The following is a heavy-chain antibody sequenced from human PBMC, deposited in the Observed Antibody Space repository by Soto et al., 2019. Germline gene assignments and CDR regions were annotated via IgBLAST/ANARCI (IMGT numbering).Heavy chain of an antibody. CDR3: ARPKTGISGTTAPHDS. CDR2: ISTSSSYI. D-gene: IGHD1-7*01. CDR1: GFTFSSYS. J-gene: IGHJ4*02. V-gene: IGHV3-21*01. Sequence: PGGSLRVSWAALGFTFSSYSMNRVRQAPGKGLEWVPSISTSSSYIYYSDSVKGRFTISRDNAKNSLYLQMNSLRAEDTAVYFCARPKTGISGTTAPHDSWGQGTLVTVSS.